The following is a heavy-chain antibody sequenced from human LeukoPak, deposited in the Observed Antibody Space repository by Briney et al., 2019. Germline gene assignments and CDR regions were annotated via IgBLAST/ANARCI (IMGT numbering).Heavy chain of an antibody. Sequence: SETLSLTCTVSGGSISSYYWAWVRQPPGKGLEWVGSGFYSGSAYSNPSLKSRVTISVDTSRNQFSLNLSSVTAADTAVYYCARLRGAMTPVTSDFDYWGQGTLVTVSS. CDR2: GFYSGSA. J-gene: IGHJ4*02. CDR3: ARLRGAMTPVTSDFDY. D-gene: IGHD4-17*01. CDR1: GGSISSYY. V-gene: IGHV4-39*01.